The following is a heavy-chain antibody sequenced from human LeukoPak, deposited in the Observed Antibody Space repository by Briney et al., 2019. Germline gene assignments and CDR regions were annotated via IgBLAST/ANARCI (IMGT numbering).Heavy chain of an antibody. CDR2: IKQDGSEK. Sequence: GGSLRLSCAASGFTFSSYWMSWVRQAPGKGLEWVANIKQDGSEKYYVDSVKGRFTISRDNAKNSLYLQMNSLRAEDTAVYYCARDWYYDFWSGYYGYWGQGTLVTVSS. CDR3: ARDWYYDFWSGYYGY. J-gene: IGHJ4*02. V-gene: IGHV3-7*01. D-gene: IGHD3-3*01. CDR1: GFTFSSYW.